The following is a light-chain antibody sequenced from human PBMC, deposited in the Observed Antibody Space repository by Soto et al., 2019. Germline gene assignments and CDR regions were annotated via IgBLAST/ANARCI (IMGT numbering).Light chain of an antibody. J-gene: IGLJ1*01. CDR3: QSYDSSVNYV. CDR1: SSNLGAGYD. V-gene: IGLV1-40*01. Sequence: QSALTQPPSVSGAPGQRVTISCTGSSSNLGAGYDVHWYQLLPGTAPKLLIYANSNRPSGVPDRFSGSKSGTSASLAITGLQAEDEADYYCQSYDSSVNYVFGTGTKVTVL. CDR2: ANS.